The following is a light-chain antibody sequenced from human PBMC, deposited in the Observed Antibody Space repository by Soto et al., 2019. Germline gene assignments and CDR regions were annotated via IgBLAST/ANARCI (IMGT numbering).Light chain of an antibody. Sequence: QSVLTQPPSASGSPGQSITISCTGSTSDVGAYNYVSWYKHHPGQAPQLMIYEVSNRPSGVSNRFCGSKSGNTASLTISGLQADDEGDYYCSSKTSSSSPFVFGTGTKVTVL. CDR1: TSDVGAYNY. J-gene: IGLJ1*01. CDR3: SSKTSSSSPFV. V-gene: IGLV2-14*01. CDR2: EVS.